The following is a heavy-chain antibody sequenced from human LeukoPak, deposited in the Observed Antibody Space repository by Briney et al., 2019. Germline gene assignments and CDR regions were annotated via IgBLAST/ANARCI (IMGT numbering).Heavy chain of an antibody. CDR3: ARVTYSIFDY. V-gene: IGHV4-39*01. CDR1: GGSISSSSYY. CDR2: IYYSGST. D-gene: IGHD2-21*01. Sequence: PSETLSLTCTVSGGSISSSSYYWGWIRQPPGKGLEWIGSIYYSGSTYYNPSLKSRVTISVDTSKNQFSLKLSSVTAADTAVYYCARVTYSIFDYWGQGTLVTVSS. J-gene: IGHJ4*02.